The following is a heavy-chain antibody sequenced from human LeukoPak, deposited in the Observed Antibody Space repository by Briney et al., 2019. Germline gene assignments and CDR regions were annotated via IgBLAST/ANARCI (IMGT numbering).Heavy chain of an antibody. V-gene: IGHV3-7*05. J-gene: IGHJ4*02. Sequence: GGSLRLSCEASGFTFSSHWMTRVRQAPGKGLEWVANIKQDGSEKYYVDSVKGRFTISRDNAKNSLYLQMNSLRAEDTAVYYCAKPPFYDSSGYQYYFDSWGQGTLVTVSS. CDR2: IKQDGSEK. CDR1: GFTFSSHW. CDR3: AKPPFYDSSGYQYYFDS. D-gene: IGHD3-22*01.